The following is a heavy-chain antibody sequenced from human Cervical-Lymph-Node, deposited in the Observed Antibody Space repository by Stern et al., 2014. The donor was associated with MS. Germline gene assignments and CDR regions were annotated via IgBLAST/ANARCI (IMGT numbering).Heavy chain of an antibody. Sequence: VQLVESGGGVVQPGRSLRLSCAASGFTFSSYGMHWVRQAPGKGLAWVAVISYDGSNKYYADSVKGRFPISRDNSKNTLYLQMNSLRAEDTAVYYCAKDRAQSLYYCYGMDVWGQGTTVTVSS. V-gene: IGHV3-30*18. CDR3: AKDRAQSLYYCYGMDV. J-gene: IGHJ6*02. D-gene: IGHD4-11*01. CDR1: GFTFSSYG. CDR2: ISYDGSNK.